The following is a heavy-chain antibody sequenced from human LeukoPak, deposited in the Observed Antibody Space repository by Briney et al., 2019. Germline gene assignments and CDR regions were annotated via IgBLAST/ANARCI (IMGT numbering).Heavy chain of an antibody. CDR2: INPNSGGT. J-gene: IGHJ5*02. D-gene: IGHD2-2*01. V-gene: IGHV1-2*02. Sequence: VASVKVSCKASGYTFTGYYMHWVRQAPGQGLEWMGWINPNSGGTNYAQKFQGRVTMTRDTSISTAYMELSRLRSDDTAVYYCARGGIVVVPAAQIENWFDPWGQGTLVTVSS. CDR1: GYTFTGYY. CDR3: ARGGIVVVPAAQIENWFDP.